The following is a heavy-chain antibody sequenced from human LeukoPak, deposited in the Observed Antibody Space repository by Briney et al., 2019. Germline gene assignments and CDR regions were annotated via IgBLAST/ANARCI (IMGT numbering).Heavy chain of an antibody. D-gene: IGHD3-10*01. CDR3: ARCNVWFGESCSD. V-gene: IGHV3-48*01. CDR1: GFTFSTYS. Sequence: GSLRLSCAASGFTFSTYSMNWVRQTPGKGLEWVSYITGGSNTRYYADSVKGRFTISRDNAKNSLYLQMNSLRAEDTAVYYCARCNVWFGESCSDWGQGTLVTVSS. J-gene: IGHJ4*02. CDR2: ITGGSNTR.